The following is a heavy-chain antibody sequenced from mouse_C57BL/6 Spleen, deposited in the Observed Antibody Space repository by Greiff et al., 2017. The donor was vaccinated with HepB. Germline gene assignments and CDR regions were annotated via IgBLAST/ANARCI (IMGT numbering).Heavy chain of an antibody. CDR1: GYTFTSYD. Sequence: VKLVESGPELVKPGASVKLSCKASGYTFTSYDINWVKQRPGQGLEWIGWIYPRDGSTKYNEKFKGKATLTVDTSSSTAYMELHSLTSEDSAVYFCATAYDYLFAYWGQGTLVTVSA. V-gene: IGHV1-85*01. J-gene: IGHJ3*01. D-gene: IGHD2-4*01. CDR2: IYPRDGST. CDR3: ATAYDYLFAY.